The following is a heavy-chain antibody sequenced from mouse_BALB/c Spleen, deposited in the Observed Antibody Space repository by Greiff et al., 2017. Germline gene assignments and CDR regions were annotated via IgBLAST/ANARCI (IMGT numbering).Heavy chain of an antibody. D-gene: IGHD2-1*01. V-gene: IGHV1-7*01. CDR3: ARSYSIYYGNYVGYAMGY. J-gene: IGHJ4*01. CDR2: INPSTGYT. Sequence: QVQLQQSGAELAKPGASVKMSCKASGYTFTSYWMHWVKQRPGQGLEWIGYINPSTGYTEYNQKFKDKATLTADKSSSTAYMQLSSLTSEDSAVYYCARSYSIYYGNYVGYAMGYWGQGTSVTVSS. CDR1: GYTFTSYW.